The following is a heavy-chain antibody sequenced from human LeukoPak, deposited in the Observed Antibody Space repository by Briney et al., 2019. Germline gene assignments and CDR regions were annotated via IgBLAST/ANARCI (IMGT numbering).Heavy chain of an antibody. CDR3: ARAGGYIYGHWYFDL. V-gene: IGHV1-46*01. CDR1: GYTFTSYC. J-gene: IGHJ2*01. CDR2: INPSAGST. Sequence: ASVKVSCKASGYTFTSYCMHWVRQAPGQGLEWMGIINPSAGSTSYAQKFQGRVTMTRDTSTSTVYMELSSLRSEDTAVYYCARAGGYIYGHWYFDLWGRGTLVTVSS. D-gene: IGHD5-18*01.